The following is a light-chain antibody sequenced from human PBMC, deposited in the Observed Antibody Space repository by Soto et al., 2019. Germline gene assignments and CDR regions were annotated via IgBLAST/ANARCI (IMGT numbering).Light chain of an antibody. V-gene: IGKV1-5*03. Sequence: DIQMTQSPSTLSGSVGDRVTITCRASQTISSWLAWYQQKPGKAPKLLIYKASTLKSGVPSRFSGSGSGTEFTLTASSLQPEDFAVYYCQQYNNWPFTFGPGTKVDIK. CDR2: KAS. J-gene: IGKJ3*01. CDR3: QQYNNWPFT. CDR1: QTISSW.